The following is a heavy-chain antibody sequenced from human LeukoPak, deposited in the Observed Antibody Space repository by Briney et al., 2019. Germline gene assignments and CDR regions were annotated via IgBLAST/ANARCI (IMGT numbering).Heavy chain of an antibody. CDR1: GFTFSSYE. CDR2: ISSSGTTI. J-gene: IGHJ5*02. D-gene: IGHD2-15*01. V-gene: IGHV3-48*03. Sequence: PGGSLRLSCAASGFTFSSYEMSWVRQAPGKGLEWVSYISSSGTTIYYADSVKGRFTISRDNAKNSLYLQMNSLRAEDTAVYYCARVGVMVAATGNLWFDPWGQGTLVTDSS. CDR3: ARVGVMVAATGNLWFDP.